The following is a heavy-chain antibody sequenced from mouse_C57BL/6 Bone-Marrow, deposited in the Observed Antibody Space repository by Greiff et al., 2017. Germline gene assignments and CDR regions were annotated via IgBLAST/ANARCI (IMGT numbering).Heavy chain of an antibody. J-gene: IGHJ2*01. CDR1: GFNIKDDY. Sequence: EVKLVESGAELVRPGASVKLSCTASGFNIKDDYMHWVKQRPEQGLEWIGWIDPENGDTEYASKFQGKATITADTSSNTAYLQLSSLTSEDTAVYYCTTASLYWGQGTTLTVSS. CDR3: TTASLY. V-gene: IGHV14-4*01. D-gene: IGHD6-1*01. CDR2: IDPENGDT.